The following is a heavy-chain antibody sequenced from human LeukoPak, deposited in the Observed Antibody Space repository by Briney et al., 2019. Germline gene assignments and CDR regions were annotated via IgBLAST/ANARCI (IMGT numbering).Heavy chain of an antibody. CDR2: INAGNGNT. Sequence: ASVKVSCKASGYTFTSYAMHWVRQAPGQRLEWMGWINAGNGNTKYSQKFQGRVTMTRDTSTSTVYMELSSLRSEDTAVYYCARSSSDIVLMVYAWDYWGQGTLVTVSS. CDR1: GYTFTSYA. CDR3: ARSSSDIVLMVYAWDY. V-gene: IGHV1-3*01. D-gene: IGHD2-8*01. J-gene: IGHJ4*02.